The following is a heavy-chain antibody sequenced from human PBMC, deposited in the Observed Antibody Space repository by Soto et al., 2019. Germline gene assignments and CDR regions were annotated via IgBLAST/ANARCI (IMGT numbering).Heavy chain of an antibody. Sequence: GGSLRLSCAASGFTFSSYSMNWVRQAPGKGLEWVSSISSSSSYIYYADSVKGRFTISRDNAKNSLYLQMNSLRAEDTAVYYCARDQSAVATDDLYYYYYYYMDVWGKGTTVTVSS. D-gene: IGHD2-15*01. CDR1: GFTFSSYS. CDR3: ARDQSAVATDDLYYYYYYYMDV. CDR2: ISSSSSYI. V-gene: IGHV3-21*01. J-gene: IGHJ6*03.